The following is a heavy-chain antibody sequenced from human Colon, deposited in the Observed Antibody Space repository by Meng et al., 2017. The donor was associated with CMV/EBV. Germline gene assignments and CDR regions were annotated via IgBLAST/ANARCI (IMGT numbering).Heavy chain of an antibody. CDR2: IYWDDDN. V-gene: IGHV2-5*02. J-gene: IGHJ3*01. D-gene: IGHD5/OR15-5a*01. Sequence: TLKESGPTLVKPTPTLTLTCSFSGFSLTTGGEGVGWIRQPPGKALEWLGIIYWDDDNRYSPSLKGRITLSKDTSNNHVVFIMTNMDPVDTATYYCAHRRVGVDAFDVWGQGTMVTVSS. CDR1: GFSLTTGGEG. CDR3: AHRRVGVDAFDV.